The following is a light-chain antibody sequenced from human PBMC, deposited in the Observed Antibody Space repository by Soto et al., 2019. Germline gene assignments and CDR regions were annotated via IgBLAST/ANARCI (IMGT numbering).Light chain of an antibody. CDR2: EDR. V-gene: IGLV3-1*01. CDR1: ELGDKY. CDR3: QTWDSSTGV. J-gene: IGLJ1*01. Sequence: SYELTQPPSVSVSPGQTASITCSGDELGDKYVCWYQQKPGQSPVMVIYEDRKRPSGIPERFSGSNSGNTATLTISGTQTMDEADYYCQTWDSSTGVFRTGTKLTVL.